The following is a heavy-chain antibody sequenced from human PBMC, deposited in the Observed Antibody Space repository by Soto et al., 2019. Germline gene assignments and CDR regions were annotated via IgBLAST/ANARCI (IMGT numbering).Heavy chain of an antibody. Sequence: GESLKISCRTSGYRFTSYWIVWVRQMPGKGLEWMGIIFPSDSDTRYSPSFQGQVTISADRSTSTVFLQWASLKASDTAVYFCARKDKSGYFNWFDPWGQGTQVTVSS. J-gene: IGHJ5*02. V-gene: IGHV5-51*01. D-gene: IGHD3-22*01. CDR1: GYRFTSYW. CDR2: IFPSDSDT. CDR3: ARKDKSGYFNWFDP.